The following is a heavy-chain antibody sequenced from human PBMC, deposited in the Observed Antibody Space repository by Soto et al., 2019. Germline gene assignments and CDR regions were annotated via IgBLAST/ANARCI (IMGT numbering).Heavy chain of an antibody. J-gene: IGHJ4*02. D-gene: IGHD4-4*01. Sequence: QVHLQESGPGLVKPSGTLSLTCAVSGDSINTNNWWSWARQPPGKGLEWIGEVYHSGSTNYNPSLKSRVAISIVQSKNQFSLTVTAVTAADTAVYYCAFPATNDFDYWGQGILVTVSS. V-gene: IGHV4-4*02. CDR3: AFPATNDFDY. CDR1: GDSINTNNW. CDR2: VYHSGST.